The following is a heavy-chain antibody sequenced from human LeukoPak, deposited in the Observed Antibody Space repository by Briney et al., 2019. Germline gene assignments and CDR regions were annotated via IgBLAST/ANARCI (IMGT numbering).Heavy chain of an antibody. V-gene: IGHV4-39*01. CDR2: IYYSGST. D-gene: IGHD6-19*01. CDR3: ARHEIIAVAGPVEADAFDI. CDR1: GGSISSSSYY. Sequence: PSETLSLTCTVSGGSISSSSYYWGWLRQPPGTGLEWIGSIYYSGSTYYNPSLKSRVTTSVDTSKNQFSLKLSSVTATDTAVYYCARHEIIAVAGPVEADAFDIWGQGTMVTVSS. J-gene: IGHJ3*02.